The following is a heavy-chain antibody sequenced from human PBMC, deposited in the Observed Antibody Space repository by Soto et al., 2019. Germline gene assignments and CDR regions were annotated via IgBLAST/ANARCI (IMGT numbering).Heavy chain of an antibody. V-gene: IGHV3-13*04. D-gene: IGHD3-22*01. CDR1: GFTFSSYD. J-gene: IGHJ4*02. Sequence: EVQLEESGGGLVQPGGSLRLSCAASGFTFSSYDMHWVRQVTGKGLEWVSTFGSSGDTYYPGSLKGRFTISRENAKNSLYLQMISLRAEDTAVYYCARGGASHNSGYYYFGLWGQGTLVTVSS. CDR3: ARGGASHNSGYYYFGL. CDR2: FGSSGDT.